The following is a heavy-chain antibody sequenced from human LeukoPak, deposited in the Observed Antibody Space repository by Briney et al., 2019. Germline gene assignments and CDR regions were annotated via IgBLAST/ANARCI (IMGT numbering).Heavy chain of an antibody. D-gene: IGHD3-10*01. V-gene: IGHV4-59*01. CDR1: GVSISSYY. CDR3: ARVRDYYYGSGSYGLGMDV. J-gene: IGHJ6*02. Sequence: SETLSLTCTVSGVSISSYYWSWIRQPPGKGLEWLGYIYYSGSTNYNPSLKSRVTISVDTSKNQFSLKLSSVTAADTAVYYCARVRDYYYGSGSYGLGMDVWGQGTTVTVSS. CDR2: IYYSGST.